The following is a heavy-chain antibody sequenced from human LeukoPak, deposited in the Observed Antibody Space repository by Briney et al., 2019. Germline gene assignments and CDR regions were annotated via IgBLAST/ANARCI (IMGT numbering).Heavy chain of an antibody. J-gene: IGHJ6*03. D-gene: IGHD6-13*01. V-gene: IGHV3-48*01. CDR1: GFTFSSYS. Sequence: GRSLRLSCAASGFTFSSYSMNWVRQAPGKGLEWVSYISSSSSTIYYADSVKGRFTISRDNAKNSLYLQMNSLRAEDTAVYYCARSMAAAANYYYYYMDVWGKGTTVTVSS. CDR3: ARSMAAAANYYYYYMDV. CDR2: ISSSSSTI.